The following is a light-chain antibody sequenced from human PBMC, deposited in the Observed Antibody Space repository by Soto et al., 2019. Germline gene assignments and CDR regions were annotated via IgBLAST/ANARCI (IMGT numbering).Light chain of an antibody. CDR1: QSISSN. J-gene: IGKJ1*01. Sequence: EIVMTQSPATLSVSPGERATLSCRASQSISSNLAWYQQKPGQAPRLLIYGASTKATGIPARLSGSRSWTEFTLTISSLQSEDFAVYYCQQYNNWPPWTFGQGTKVEIK. CDR3: QQYNNWPPWT. V-gene: IGKV3-15*01. CDR2: GAS.